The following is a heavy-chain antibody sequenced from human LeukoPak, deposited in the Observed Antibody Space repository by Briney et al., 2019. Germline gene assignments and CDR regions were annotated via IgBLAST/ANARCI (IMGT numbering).Heavy chain of an antibody. J-gene: IGHJ4*02. CDR2: ISSGSSTI. CDR3: AKATYYDFWSGHYY. Sequence: GGSLRLSCAASGFTFSNYSMNWIRQAPGKGLEWVSFISSGSSTIYYADSVKRRFTISRDNAENSLYLQMNSLRAENTAVYYCAKATYYDFWSGHYYWGQGTLVTVSS. CDR1: GFTFSNYS. D-gene: IGHD3-3*01. V-gene: IGHV3-48*01.